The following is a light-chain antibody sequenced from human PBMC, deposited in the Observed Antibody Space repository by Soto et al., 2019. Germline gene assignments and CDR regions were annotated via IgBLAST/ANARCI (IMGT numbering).Light chain of an antibody. CDR3: MQALQTQYS. CDR1: QRLLHSNGKNY. Sequence: DIVMTQSPLSLPVTPGQPASISCRSSQRLLHSNGKNYLDWYLQKPGQSPQLLIYLGSYRASGVPDRFSGSGSGTDFTLKVSRVEAEDVGVYYCMQALQTQYSFGQGTKLEIK. J-gene: IGKJ2*01. V-gene: IGKV2-28*01. CDR2: LGS.